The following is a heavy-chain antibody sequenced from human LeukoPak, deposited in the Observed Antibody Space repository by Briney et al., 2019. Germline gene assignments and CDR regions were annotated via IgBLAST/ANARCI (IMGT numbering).Heavy chain of an antibody. J-gene: IGHJ4*02. Sequence: GSLRLSCAASGFAFTSFAVSWVRQAPGKGLEWVSAISGSGGSTYYADSVRGRFTISRDNSKSTLSLQMNSLRAEDTAIYYCATYRQVLLPFESWGQGTLVTVSS. CDR2: ISGSGGST. CDR1: GFAFTSFA. V-gene: IGHV3-23*01. CDR3: ATYRQVLLPFES. D-gene: IGHD2-8*02.